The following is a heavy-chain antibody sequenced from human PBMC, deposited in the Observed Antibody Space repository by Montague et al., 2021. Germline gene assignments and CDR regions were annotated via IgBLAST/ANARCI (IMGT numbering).Heavy chain of an antibody. CDR2: LDYSGTT. J-gene: IGHJ6*03. V-gene: IGHV4-39*01. Sequence: SETLSLTCSVSGDSISSKGNFWGWIRQPPGKGLEWIGVLDYSGTTYYSPSLRRRVTISVDTSKSQFSLKVTAVTAADTAVYYCARHRSRHHSMAFVASDHYFYMDVWGTGTTVAVSS. CDR1: GDSISSKGNF. D-gene: IGHD2/OR15-2a*01. CDR3: ARHRSRHHSMAFVASDHYFYMDV.